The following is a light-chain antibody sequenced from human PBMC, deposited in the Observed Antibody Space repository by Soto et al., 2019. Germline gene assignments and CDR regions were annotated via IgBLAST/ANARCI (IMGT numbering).Light chain of an antibody. Sequence: DIHMTQSPSTLSASVGDRVTITCRASQNINSWLAWYQQKPGKAPKLLIYEASSLEKGVPARFSGSGSGTEFTLSISSLQSEDFAVYYCHQYNFWPSFGQGTKVDIK. J-gene: IGKJ1*01. CDR2: EAS. V-gene: IGKV1-5*03. CDR1: QNINSW. CDR3: HQYNFWPS.